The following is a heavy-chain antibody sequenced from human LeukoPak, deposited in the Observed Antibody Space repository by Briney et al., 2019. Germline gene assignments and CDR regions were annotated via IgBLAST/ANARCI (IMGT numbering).Heavy chain of an antibody. Sequence: ASVKVSCKASGGTFSCYAISWVRQAPGQGLEWMGRIIPILGIANYAQKFQGRVTITADKSTSTAYMELSSLRSEDAAVYYCAREGSGWYDYYYGMDVWGQGTTVTVSS. J-gene: IGHJ6*02. V-gene: IGHV1-69*04. CDR1: GGTFSCYA. CDR3: AREGSGWYDYYYGMDV. CDR2: IIPILGIA. D-gene: IGHD6-19*01.